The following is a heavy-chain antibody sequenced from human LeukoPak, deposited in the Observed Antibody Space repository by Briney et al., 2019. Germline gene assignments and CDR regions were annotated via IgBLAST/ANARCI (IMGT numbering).Heavy chain of an antibody. J-gene: IGHJ4*02. D-gene: IGHD6-13*01. V-gene: IGHV1-3*01. CDR2: ISAGNGNT. CDR3: ARDFSSSWYVFGY. Sequence: ASVKVSCKASGYTFTSYVIHWVRQAPGQRPEWMGWISAGNGNTKYSQKFQGRVTITRDKSASTAYIELSSLRSEDTAVYYCARDFSSSWYVFGYWGQGILVTVSS. CDR1: GYTFTSYV.